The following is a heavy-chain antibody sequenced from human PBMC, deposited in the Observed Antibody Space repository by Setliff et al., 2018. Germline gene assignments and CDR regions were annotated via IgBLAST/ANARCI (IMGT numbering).Heavy chain of an antibody. Sequence: GGSLRLSCTGSGFNFGDYAMTWVRQAPGKGLEWLGFIKSKTYGETTEFAASVKGRFTISRDDSKSIAYLHMSSLKTEDTAVYYCTRDRGPYDFWGAYFVYWGQGSLVTVSS. CDR2: IKSKTYGETT. D-gene: IGHD3-3*01. J-gene: IGHJ4*02. CDR1: GFNFGDYA. V-gene: IGHV3-49*04. CDR3: TRDRGPYDFWGAYFVY.